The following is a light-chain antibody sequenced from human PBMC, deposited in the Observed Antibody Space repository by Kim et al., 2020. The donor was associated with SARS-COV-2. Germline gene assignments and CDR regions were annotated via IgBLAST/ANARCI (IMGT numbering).Light chain of an antibody. CDR1: QDISNS. CDR2: AAS. Sequence: DIQMSQSPSAMSASVGDRVTITCRASQDISNSLAWFQQRPGKVPRRLIYAASSLQSGVPSRFSGSGSGTEFTLTISRLQPEDFATYYCLQHSNYPLTFGGGTKVDIK. J-gene: IGKJ4*02. V-gene: IGKV1-17*03. CDR3: LQHSNYPLT.